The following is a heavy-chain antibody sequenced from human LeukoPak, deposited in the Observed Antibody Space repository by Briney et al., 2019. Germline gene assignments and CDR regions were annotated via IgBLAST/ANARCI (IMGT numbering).Heavy chain of an antibody. CDR2: INHSGST. D-gene: IGHD2-2*01. V-gene: IGHV4-34*01. Sequence: PSETLSLTCAVYGGSFSGYYWSWIRQPPGKGLEWIGEINHSGSTNYNPSLKSRVTISVDTSKNQFSLKLSSVTPADTAVYYCARAIGYCSSTSCYLDYWGQGTLVTVSS. CDR3: ARAIGYCSSTSCYLDY. CDR1: GGSFSGYY. J-gene: IGHJ4*02.